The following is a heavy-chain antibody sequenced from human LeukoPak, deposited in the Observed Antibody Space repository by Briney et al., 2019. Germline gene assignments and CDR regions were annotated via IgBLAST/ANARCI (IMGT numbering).Heavy chain of an antibody. Sequence: GGSLRLSCAASGFTFSSYWMHWVRQAPGKGLEWVANIKQDGSEKYYVDSVKGRFTISRDNAKNSLYLQMNSPRAEDTAVYYCAKGQHYYGSGSEFDYWGQGTLVTVSS. V-gene: IGHV3-7*03. D-gene: IGHD3-10*01. J-gene: IGHJ4*02. CDR1: GFTFSSYW. CDR3: AKGQHYYGSGSEFDY. CDR2: IKQDGSEK.